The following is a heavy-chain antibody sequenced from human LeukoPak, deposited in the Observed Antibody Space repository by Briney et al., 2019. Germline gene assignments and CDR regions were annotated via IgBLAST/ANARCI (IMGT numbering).Heavy chain of an antibody. V-gene: IGHV3-48*02. CDR2: ISSGASTI. CDR1: GFTFSSYD. J-gene: IGHJ4*02. CDR3: ASGHYYDY. D-gene: IGHD3-22*01. Sequence: GGSLRLSCAASGFTFSSYDMHWVRQAPGKGLEWVSYISSGASTIYYADSVKGRFTISRDNAKNSLYLQMNSLREEDTAVYYCASGHYYDYWGQGTLVTVSS.